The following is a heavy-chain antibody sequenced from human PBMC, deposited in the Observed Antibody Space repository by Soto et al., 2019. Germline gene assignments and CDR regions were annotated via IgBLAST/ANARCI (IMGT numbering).Heavy chain of an antibody. CDR3: ARDSDFWSGYYTNQN. Sequence: GGSLRLSCAASGFTFSSYSMNWVRQAPGKGLEWVSYISSSSSTIYYADSVKGRFTISRDNAKNSLYLQMNSLRAEDTAVYYCARDSDFWSGYYTNQNWGQGTLVTVSS. J-gene: IGHJ4*02. D-gene: IGHD3-3*01. CDR2: ISSSSSTI. V-gene: IGHV3-48*01. CDR1: GFTFSSYS.